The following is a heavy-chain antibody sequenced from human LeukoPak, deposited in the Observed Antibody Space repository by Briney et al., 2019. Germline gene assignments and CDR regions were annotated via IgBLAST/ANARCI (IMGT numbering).Heavy chain of an antibody. CDR3: ASYYHTRGWTFDI. CDR2: IHYNGDT. CDR1: GGSIANKW. D-gene: IGHD3-22*01. Sequence: SETLSLTCVVSGGSIANKWCSWLRQPPGKGLEWIGEIHYNGDTNYISPLKSRVIMSVDRSKNQFSLSLISVTAADTAVYYCASYYHTRGWTFDIWGQGTVVTVSS. V-gene: IGHV4-4*02. J-gene: IGHJ3*02.